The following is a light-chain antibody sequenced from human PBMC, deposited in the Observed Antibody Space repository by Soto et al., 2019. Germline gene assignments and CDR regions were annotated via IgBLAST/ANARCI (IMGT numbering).Light chain of an antibody. CDR3: QQYNTYPLT. CDR1: QSISTW. V-gene: IGKV1-5*03. J-gene: IGKJ4*01. Sequence: DSQTTQSPSTLSASVGDSATITCRASQSISTWLAWYQQKPGKAPKLLIYKASSLEGGVPSRFSGSGSGTEFYITISSLQPDDFATYYCQQYNTYPLTFGGGTKV. CDR2: KAS.